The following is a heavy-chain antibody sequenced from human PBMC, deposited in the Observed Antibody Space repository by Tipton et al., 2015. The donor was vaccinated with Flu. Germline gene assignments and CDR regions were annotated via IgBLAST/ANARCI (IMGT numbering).Heavy chain of an antibody. J-gene: IGHJ5*02. CDR3: ARRDYSNYVSDPKNWFDP. D-gene: IGHD4-11*01. CDR2: IFHTGST. Sequence: LRLSCTVSGGSLGSYYWSWIRQPPGKGLEWIGNIFHTGSTYHNPSLRSRVTISVDTSKNQFSLKVFSVTAADTAVYYCARRDYSNYVSDPKNWFDPWGQGILVTVSS. CDR1: GGSLGSYY. V-gene: IGHV4-59*08.